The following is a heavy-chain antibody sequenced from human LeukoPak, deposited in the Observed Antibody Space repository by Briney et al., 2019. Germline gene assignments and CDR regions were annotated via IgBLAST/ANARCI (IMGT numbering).Heavy chain of an antibody. J-gene: IGHJ4*02. D-gene: IGHD2-2*01. V-gene: IGHV1-18*01. CDR1: GYTFTSYG. CDR3: ARGGPRKYQLLHYFDY. Sequence: GASVKVSCKASGYTFTSYGISWVRQAPGQGLEWMGWISAYDGNTNYAQKLQGRVTMTTDTSTSTAYMELRSLRSDDTAVYYCARGGPRKYQLLHYFDYWGQGTLVTVSS. CDR2: ISAYDGNT.